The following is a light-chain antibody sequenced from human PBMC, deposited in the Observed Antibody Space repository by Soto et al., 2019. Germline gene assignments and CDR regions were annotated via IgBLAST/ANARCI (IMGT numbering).Light chain of an antibody. CDR2: GAS. J-gene: IGKJ1*01. CDR3: QQYSSLWT. Sequence: EILFTQSPGTLSLSPGERATLSCRASQSVSSSYLAWYQQKPGKAPRLLIYGASSRATGIPDRLSGSGSGTDFSLSISRLEPEDFAVYYCQQYSSLWTFGQGTKVDIK. V-gene: IGKV3-20*01. CDR1: QSVSSSY.